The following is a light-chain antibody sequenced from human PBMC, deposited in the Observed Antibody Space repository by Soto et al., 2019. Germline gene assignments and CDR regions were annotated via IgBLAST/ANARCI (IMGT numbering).Light chain of an antibody. CDR1: QSVSSSY. J-gene: IGKJ1*01. CDR3: HQYGGSPRT. Sequence: EIVLTQSPGTLSLSPGERATLSCRASQSVSSSYLAWYQQKPGQAPRLLIYGASSRATGIPDRFSGSGSGTDFTLTISRLEPEDFAVYYCHQYGGSPRTLGKGTKVEIK. V-gene: IGKV3-20*01. CDR2: GAS.